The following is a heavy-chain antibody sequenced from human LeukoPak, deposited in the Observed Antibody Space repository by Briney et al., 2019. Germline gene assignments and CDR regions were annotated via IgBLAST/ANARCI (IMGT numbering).Heavy chain of an antibody. CDR2: IYYSGST. Sequence: SETLSLTCTVSGGSISSYYWSWIRQPPGQGLERIGYIYYSGSTNYNPSLKSRVTISVDTSKNQFSLKLSSVTAADTAVYYCARDHPGGYIDYWGQGTLVTVSS. CDR1: GGSISSYY. J-gene: IGHJ4*02. D-gene: IGHD2-15*01. V-gene: IGHV4-59*12. CDR3: ARDHPGGYIDY.